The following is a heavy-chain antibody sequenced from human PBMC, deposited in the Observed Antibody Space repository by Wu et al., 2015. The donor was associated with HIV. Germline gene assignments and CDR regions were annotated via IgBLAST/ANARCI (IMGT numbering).Heavy chain of an antibody. V-gene: IGHV1-69*13. Sequence: QVQLVQSGPEVKKPGSSVKVSCKASGGTFSSYAISWVRQAPGQGLEWMGRIIPIFGTANYAQKFQGRVTITADESTSTAYMELSSLRSEDTAVYYCARTSALSSGWYGPTDYWGQGTRGHRLL. CDR3: ARTSALSSGWYGPTDY. J-gene: IGHJ4*02. CDR1: GGTFSSYA. D-gene: IGHD6-19*01. CDR2: IIPIFGTA.